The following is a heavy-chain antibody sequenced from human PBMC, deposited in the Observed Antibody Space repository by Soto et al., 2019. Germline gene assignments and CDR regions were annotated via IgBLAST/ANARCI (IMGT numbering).Heavy chain of an antibody. V-gene: IGHV3-48*03. D-gene: IGHD2-21*02. J-gene: IGHJ4*02. Sequence: EVQLVESGGDLVQPGGSLRLSCAASGFIFSSYEMNWVRQAPGRGPEWISYINTAGDVLYYSDSVRGRFTVSRDSAKNSCCLQMNSLRAEDTAVYYCAREEINCGGDCFSLWGQGTLVTVSS. CDR1: GFIFSSYE. CDR3: AREEINCGGDCFSL. CDR2: INTAGDVL.